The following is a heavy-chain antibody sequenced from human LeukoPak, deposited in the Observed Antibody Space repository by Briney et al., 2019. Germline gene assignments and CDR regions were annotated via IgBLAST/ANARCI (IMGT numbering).Heavy chain of an antibody. V-gene: IGHV1-24*01. CDR1: GYTLTELS. J-gene: IGHJ4*02. D-gene: IGHD3-16*02. Sequence: ASVKVSCKVSGYTLTELSMHWVRQAPGKGLEWMGGFDPEDGETIYAQKFQGRVTMTEDTSTDTAYMELSSLRSEDTAVYYCATFDFRGVIVPRVFDYWGQGTLVTVSS. CDR2: FDPEDGET. CDR3: ATFDFRGVIVPRVFDY.